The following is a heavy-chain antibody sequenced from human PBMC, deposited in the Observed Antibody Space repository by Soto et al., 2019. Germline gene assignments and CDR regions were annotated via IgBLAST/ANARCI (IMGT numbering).Heavy chain of an antibody. J-gene: IGHJ4*02. CDR1: GGSISSYY. V-gene: IGHV4-59*01. CDR3: ARVSDYDSSGYYYHYFDY. D-gene: IGHD3-22*01. Sequence: KPSETLSLTCTVSGGSISSYYWSWIRQPPGKGLEWIGYIYYSGSTNYNPPLKSRVTISVDTSKNQFPLKLSSVTAADTAGYYCARVSDYDSSGYYYHYFDYWGQGTLVTVSS. CDR2: IYYSGST.